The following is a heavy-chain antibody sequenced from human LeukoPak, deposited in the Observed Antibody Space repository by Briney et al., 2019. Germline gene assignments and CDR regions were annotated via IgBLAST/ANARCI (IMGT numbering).Heavy chain of an antibody. CDR2: IYSGGST. V-gene: IGHV3-66*01. CDR1: GFTFSSNY. J-gene: IGHJ4*02. D-gene: IGHD3-10*01. CDR3: ARVEGAGTQVPYYFDY. Sequence: GGSLRLSCAASGFTFSSNYMSWVRQAPGKGLEWVSDIYSGGSTFYADSVKGRFSISRDNSKNTLYLQMNSLRAEDTAVYYCARVEGAGTQVPYYFDYWGQGTVVTASS.